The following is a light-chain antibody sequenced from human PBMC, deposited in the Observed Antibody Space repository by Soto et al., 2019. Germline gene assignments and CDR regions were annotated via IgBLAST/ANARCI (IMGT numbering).Light chain of an antibody. V-gene: IGLV1-51*01. CDR3: GTWDSSLSVWV. Sequence: QSVLTQPPSVSAAPGQKVTISCSGSSSNIGNYYLSWYQQLPGTAPKLLIYDNDKRPSGIPDRFSGSKSGTSATLDITGLQTGDEADYYCGTWDSSLSVWVFGGGTKLTVL. CDR1: SSNIGNYY. CDR2: DND. J-gene: IGLJ3*02.